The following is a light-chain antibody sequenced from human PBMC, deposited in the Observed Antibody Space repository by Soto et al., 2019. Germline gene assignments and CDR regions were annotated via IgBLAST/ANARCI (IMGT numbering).Light chain of an antibody. V-gene: IGLV2-14*01. CDR1: SSDSGYYDY. CDR2: EVN. CDR3: SSHSSSSVYSV. J-gene: IGLJ1*01. Sequence: QSALTQPASVSGSPGQSITISCTGTSSDSGYYDYVSWYQHHSGKAPKLIIYEVNNRPSGVSNRFSGSKSVNTASLTISGLQAEDAADYYCSSHSSSSVYSVFGTGTKVTVL.